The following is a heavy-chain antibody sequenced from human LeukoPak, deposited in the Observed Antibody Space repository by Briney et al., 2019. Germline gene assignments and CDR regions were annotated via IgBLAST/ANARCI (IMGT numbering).Heavy chain of an antibody. CDR2: IYYSGST. CDR3: ARGQNWFDP. V-gene: IGHV4-59*01. CDR1: GGSISGYY. J-gene: IGHJ5*02. Sequence: SETLSLTCTVSGGSISGYYWSWIRQPPGKGLEWIGYIYYSGSTNYNPSLKSRVTISVDTSKNQFSLKLSSVTAADTAVYYCARGQNWFDPWGQGTLVTVSS.